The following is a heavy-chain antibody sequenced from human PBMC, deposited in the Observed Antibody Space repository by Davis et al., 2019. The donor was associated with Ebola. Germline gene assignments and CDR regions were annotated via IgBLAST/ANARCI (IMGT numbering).Heavy chain of an antibody. V-gene: IGHV3-30*03. Sequence: PGGSLRLSCAASGFTFSSYGMHWVRQAPGKGLEWVAVISYDGSNKYYADSVKGRFTISRDNSKNTLYLQMNSLRAEDTAVYYCAREPLSYSSRPVYFDYWGQGTLVTVSS. CDR1: GFTFSSYG. CDR3: AREPLSYSSRPVYFDY. D-gene: IGHD6-13*01. J-gene: IGHJ4*02. CDR2: ISYDGSNK.